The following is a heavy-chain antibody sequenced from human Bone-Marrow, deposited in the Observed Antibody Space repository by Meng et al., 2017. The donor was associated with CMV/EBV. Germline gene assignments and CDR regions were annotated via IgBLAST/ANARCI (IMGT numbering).Heavy chain of an antibody. V-gene: IGHV1-46*01. Sequence: ASVKVSCKASGYTFTSYYMHWVRQAPGQGLEWMGIINPSGGSTSYAQKFQGRVTMTRDTSTSTVYMELSSLRSEDTAVYYCARDRARVHGITIFGVVIEGYNWFDPWGQGTLVTVSS. CDR1: GYTFTSYY. J-gene: IGHJ5*02. D-gene: IGHD3-3*01. CDR2: INPSGGST. CDR3: ARDRARVHGITIFGVVIEGYNWFDP.